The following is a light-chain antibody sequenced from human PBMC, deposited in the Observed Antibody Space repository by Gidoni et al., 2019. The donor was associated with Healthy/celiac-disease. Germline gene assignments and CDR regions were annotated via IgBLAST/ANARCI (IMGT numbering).Light chain of an antibody. CDR3: QQSYSTPMYT. V-gene: IGKV1-39*01. CDR2: AAS. J-gene: IGKJ2*01. CDR1: QSISSY. Sequence: DIQMTHSPPSLSASVGDRVTITCRASQSISSYLNWYQQKPGKAPKLLIYAASSLQSGVPSRFSGSGSGTDFTLTISSLQPEDFATYYCQQSYSTPMYTFGQGTKLEIK.